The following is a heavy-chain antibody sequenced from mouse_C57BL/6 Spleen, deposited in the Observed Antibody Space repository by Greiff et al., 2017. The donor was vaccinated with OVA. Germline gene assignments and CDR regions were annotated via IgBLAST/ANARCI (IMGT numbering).Heavy chain of an antibody. CDR1: GYTFTSYW. CDR3: ARTTVVGPEDY. D-gene: IGHD1-1*01. V-gene: IGHV1-64*01. J-gene: IGHJ2*01. CDR2: IHPTSGST. Sequence: QVQLQQPGAELVKPGASVKLSCKASGYTFTSYWMHWVKQRPGQGLEWIGMIHPTSGSTNYNEKFKSKATLTVDKSSSTAYMQLSSLTSEDSAVYYCARTTVVGPEDYWGQGTPLTVSS.